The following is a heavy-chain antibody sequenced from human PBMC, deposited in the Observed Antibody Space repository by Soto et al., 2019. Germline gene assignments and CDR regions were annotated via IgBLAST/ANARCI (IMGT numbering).Heavy chain of an antibody. CDR3: ARGIYEGRSGYYLDV. CDR2: RYDDGST. D-gene: IGHD3-22*01. V-gene: IGHV4-39*01. Sequence: LQLQESGPGLVKPSETLSLTCAVFGDSIRNSNYYWGWIRQPPGKGLEWIVSRYDDGSTFYNPSLKGRVSVSIDTSKKQFSLKMTSVTAADKAVYYCARGIYEGRSGYYLDVGGQGNLVTVSS. CDR1: GDSIRNSNYY. J-gene: IGHJ4*02.